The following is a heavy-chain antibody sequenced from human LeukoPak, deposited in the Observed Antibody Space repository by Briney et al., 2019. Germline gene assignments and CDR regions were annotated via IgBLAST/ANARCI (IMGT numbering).Heavy chain of an antibody. D-gene: IGHD1-1*01. J-gene: IGHJ3*02. CDR3: AREAPENVAFDI. CDR1: GGSISSYY. V-gene: IGHV4-59*01. Sequence: PSETLSLTCTVSGGSISSYYWSWIRQPPGKGLEWIGYIYYSGSTNYNPSLKSRVTISVDTSKNQFSLKLSSVTAADTAVYYCAREAPENVAFDIWGQGTMVTVSS. CDR2: IYYSGST.